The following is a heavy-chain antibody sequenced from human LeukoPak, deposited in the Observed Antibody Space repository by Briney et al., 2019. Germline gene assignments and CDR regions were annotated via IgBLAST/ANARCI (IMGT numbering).Heavy chain of an antibody. CDR1: GGSISSSSYY. D-gene: IGHD3-10*01. V-gene: IGHV4-39*01. CDR3: ARHGPMERPWYYYGSGRTYYFDY. J-gene: IGHJ4*02. Sequence: PSETLSLTCTVSGGSISSSSYYWGWIRQPPGKGLEWIGSIYYSGSTYYNPSLKSRVTISVDTSKNQFSLKLSSVTAADTAVYYCARHGPMERPWYYYGSGRTYYFDYWGQGTPVTVSS. CDR2: IYYSGST.